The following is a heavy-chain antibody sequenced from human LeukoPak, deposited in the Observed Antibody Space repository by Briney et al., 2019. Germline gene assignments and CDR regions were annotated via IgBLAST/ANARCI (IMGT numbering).Heavy chain of an antibody. CDR2: IYYSGST. CDR1: GGSISSYY. CDR3: AREYCSGGSCYSYNWFDP. J-gene: IGHJ5*02. Sequence: SETLSLTCTVSGGSISSYYWSWIRQPPGKGLEWIGYIYYSGSTNYNPSLKSRVTISVDTSKNQFSLQLSSVTAADTAVYYCAREYCSGGSCYSYNWFDPWGQGTLVTVSS. D-gene: IGHD2-15*01. V-gene: IGHV4-59*01.